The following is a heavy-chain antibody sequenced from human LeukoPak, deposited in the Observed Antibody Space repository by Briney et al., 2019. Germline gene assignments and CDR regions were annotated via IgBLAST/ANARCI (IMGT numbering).Heavy chain of an antibody. Sequence: ASVKVSCKASGYTFTGYYMHWVRQAPGQGLEWMGWINPNSGGTNYAQKFQGRVTMTRDTSISTAYMELSRLRSGDTAVYYCASGFRDSSTWYGVDAFDIWGQGTMVTVSS. V-gene: IGHV1-2*02. D-gene: IGHD6-13*01. CDR3: ASGFRDSSTWYGVDAFDI. J-gene: IGHJ3*02. CDR2: INPNSGGT. CDR1: GYTFTGYY.